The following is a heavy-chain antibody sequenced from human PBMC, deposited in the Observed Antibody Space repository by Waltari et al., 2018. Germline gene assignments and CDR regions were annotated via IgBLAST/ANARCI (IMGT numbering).Heavy chain of an antibody. J-gene: IGHJ4*02. D-gene: IGHD6-13*01. CDR3: ARDFRQQLASPDY. Sequence: QVQLVHSRAEVKKPGAPVKVSCKASRYTSTRQGISSVRQAPGQGLEWMGWISAYNGNTNYAQKLKGRVTMTTDTSTSTAYMELRSLRSDDTAVYYCARDFRQQLASPDYWGQGTLVTVSS. CDR1: RYTSTRQG. V-gene: IGHV1-18*01. CDR2: ISAYNGNT.